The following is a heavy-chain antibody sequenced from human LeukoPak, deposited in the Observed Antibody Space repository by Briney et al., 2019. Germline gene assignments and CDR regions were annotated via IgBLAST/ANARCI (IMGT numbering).Heavy chain of an antibody. CDR1: GFTFSDYA. Sequence: GGSLRLSCAASGFTFSDYAMHWVRQAPGKGPEWVALISYEGSNKYYADSVKGRFTISRDNSKNTLYLQMNSLRAEDTAVYYCAKDARCCTSSSGSYGMDVRGQGTTVTVSS. CDR3: AKDARCCTSSSGSYGMDV. D-gene: IGHD2-2*01. CDR2: ISYEGSNK. J-gene: IGHJ6*02. V-gene: IGHV3-30*18.